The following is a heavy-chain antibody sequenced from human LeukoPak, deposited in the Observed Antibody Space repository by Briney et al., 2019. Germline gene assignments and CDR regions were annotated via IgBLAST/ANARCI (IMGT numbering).Heavy chain of an antibody. V-gene: IGHV3-15*05. D-gene: IGHD2-15*01. CDR3: SKDLPHTRAWALNY. J-gene: IGHJ4*02. CDR1: GFPFIDAW. CDR2: IKSKGGGGTI. Sequence: GGSLRLSCTGSGFPFIDAWMTWVRQAPGQGPEWVGRIKSKGGGGTIDYASSVKGRFIISRDDSKEILYLQMNSLGTDDTAVYYCSKDLPHTRAWALNYWGQGALVTVSS.